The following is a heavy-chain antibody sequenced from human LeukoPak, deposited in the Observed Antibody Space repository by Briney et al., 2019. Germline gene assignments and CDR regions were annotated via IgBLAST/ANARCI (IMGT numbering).Heavy chain of an antibody. D-gene: IGHD3-9*01. CDR2: IIPIFGTA. CDR1: GGTFSSYA. V-gene: IGHV1-69*13. Sequence: SVKVSCKASGGTFSSYAISWVRQAPGQGLEWMGGIIPIFGTANYAQKFQGRVTITADESTSTAYMELSSLRSEDTAVYYCARTPYDILTGTYYYGMDVWGQGTTVTVSS. J-gene: IGHJ6*02. CDR3: ARTPYDILTGTYYYGMDV.